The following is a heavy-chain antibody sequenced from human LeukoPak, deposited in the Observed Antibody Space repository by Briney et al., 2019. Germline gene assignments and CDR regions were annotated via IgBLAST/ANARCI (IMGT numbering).Heavy chain of an antibody. Sequence: GGSLRLSCAASGFTVSSNYMSWIRQAPGKGLEWVSYISSSGSTIYYADSVKGRFTISRDNAKNSLYLQMNSLRAEDTAVYYCARGIVATILGFDYWGQGTLVTVSS. CDR2: ISSSGSTI. J-gene: IGHJ4*02. CDR1: GFTVSSNY. D-gene: IGHD5-12*01. V-gene: IGHV3-11*01. CDR3: ARGIVATILGFDY.